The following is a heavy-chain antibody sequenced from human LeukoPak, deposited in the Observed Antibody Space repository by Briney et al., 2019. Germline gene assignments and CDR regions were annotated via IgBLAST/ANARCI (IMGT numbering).Heavy chain of an antibody. D-gene: IGHD6-19*01. J-gene: IGHJ4*02. Sequence: PSETLSLTFAFYGGSFSGYYWSWLRQPPGKGLEWIGEINHSGSTNYNPSLMSRVTISVDASKNQYTLKLSSVTAAYTAVYYSASINQWLALYYFGYWGQGTLVTVAS. CDR1: GGSFSGYY. V-gene: IGHV4-34*01. CDR3: ASINQWLALYYFGY. CDR2: INHSGST.